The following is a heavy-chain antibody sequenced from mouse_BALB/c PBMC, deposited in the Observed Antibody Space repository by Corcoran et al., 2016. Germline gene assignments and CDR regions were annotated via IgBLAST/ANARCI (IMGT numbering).Heavy chain of an antibody. V-gene: IGHV14-3*02. D-gene: IGHD2-1*01. J-gene: IGHJ4*01. CDR1: GFNIKDTY. CDR2: IDPANGNT. Sequence: EVQLQQSGAELVKPGASVKLSCTASGFNIKDTYMHWVKQRPEQGLEWIGRIDPANGNTKYDPKFQGKATITADTSSNTAYLQLSSLTSEDTAVYYCVGIDGNYDYYAMDYWGQGTSVTVSS. CDR3: VGIDGNYDYYAMDY.